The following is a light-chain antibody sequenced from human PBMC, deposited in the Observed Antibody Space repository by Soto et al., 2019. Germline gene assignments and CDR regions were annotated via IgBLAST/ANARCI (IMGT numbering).Light chain of an antibody. CDR3: SSSTTCTIRQIA. J-gene: IGLJ1*01. CDR2: DVS. Sequence: QSVLTQPASVSGSPGQSITISCTGTSSDVGGYNYVSWYQHHPGKAPKLLIYDVSNRPSGISNRFSGSKSDNTASLTISGLQAEDEADYYCSSSTTCTIRQIAFGPGTMVTVL. CDR1: SSDVGGYNY. V-gene: IGLV2-14*03.